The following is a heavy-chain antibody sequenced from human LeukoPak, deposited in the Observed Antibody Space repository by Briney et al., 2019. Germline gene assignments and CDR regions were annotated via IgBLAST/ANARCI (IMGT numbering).Heavy chain of an antibody. CDR3: AREAGSSWSRGLDI. CDR1: GFTFSDYY. D-gene: IGHD6-13*01. Sequence: GSLRLSCAASGFTFSDYYWSWIRQPAGKGLEWIGRIYMSGSTNYNSSLKSRVNMSVDTSKNQFSLNLSSVTAAGTAVYYCAREAGSSWSRGLDIWGQGTVVTVSS. J-gene: IGHJ3*02. CDR2: IYMSGST. V-gene: IGHV4-4*07.